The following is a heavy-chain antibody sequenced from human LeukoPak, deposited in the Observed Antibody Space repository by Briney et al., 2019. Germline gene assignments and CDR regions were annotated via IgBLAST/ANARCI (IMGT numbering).Heavy chain of an antibody. CDR3: AKSNKYSSSWYDYFDY. V-gene: IGHV4-59*01. J-gene: IGHJ4*02. CDR2: IYDSGTT. CDR1: GGSISTYY. Sequence: SETLSLTCTVSGGSISTYYWSWIRQPPGKGLEWIGYIYDSGTTNYNPSLKSRVTISVDTSKNHFSLKLSSVTAADTAVYYCAKSNKYSSSWYDYFDYWGQGTLVTVSS. D-gene: IGHD6-13*01.